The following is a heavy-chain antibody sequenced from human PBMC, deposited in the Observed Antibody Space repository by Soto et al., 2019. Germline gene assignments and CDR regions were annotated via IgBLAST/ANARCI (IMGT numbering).Heavy chain of an antibody. CDR1: GYTFTSYA. D-gene: IGHD1-20*01. V-gene: IGHV1-3*01. Sequence: QVQLLQSGAELKKPGASVKVPCTPSGYTFTSYAIHWLRQAPGQSLEWMGWVNAGNGNTKYSQKLQGRVTITRDTSASTAYMELSSLRSEDTAVYYCARDVGYNWNLIDYWGQGTLVTVSS. CDR2: VNAGNGNT. CDR3: ARDVGYNWNLIDY. J-gene: IGHJ4*02.